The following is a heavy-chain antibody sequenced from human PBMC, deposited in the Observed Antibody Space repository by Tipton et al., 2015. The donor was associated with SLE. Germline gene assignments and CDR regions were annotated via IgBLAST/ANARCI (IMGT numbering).Heavy chain of an antibody. CDR1: GYSISSGHY. V-gene: IGHV4-38-2*01. Sequence: TLSLTCAVSGYSISSGHYWGWIRQPPGKGLEWIGSISHSGNTYYNPSLKSRVSMSIDTSKNQVFLRLSSVTAADTAVYYCARHDYDDNGYYLHYFDNWGQGILVTVSS. J-gene: IGHJ4*02. CDR2: ISHSGNT. CDR3: ARHDYDDNGYYLHYFDN. D-gene: IGHD3-22*01.